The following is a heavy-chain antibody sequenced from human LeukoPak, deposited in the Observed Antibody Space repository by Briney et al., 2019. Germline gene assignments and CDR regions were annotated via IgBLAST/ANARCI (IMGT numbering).Heavy chain of an antibody. V-gene: IGHV4-39*01. D-gene: IGHD5-24*01. CDR2: INYSGST. J-gene: IGHJ4*02. CDR1: GGSISSGNYY. CDR3: ASSRRMATSHFYY. Sequence: SDTLSLTCTVSGGSISSGNYYWGWIRQPPGKGLEWIGNINYSGSTYCNPSLKSRVTISVDTSKNQFSLKLSSVTAADTAVYFCASSRRMATSHFYYWGQGKLVTVSS.